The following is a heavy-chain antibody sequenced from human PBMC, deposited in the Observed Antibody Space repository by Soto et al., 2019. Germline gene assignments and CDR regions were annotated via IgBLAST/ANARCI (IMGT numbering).Heavy chain of an antibody. Sequence: PSETLSLTCAVSGGSISSGGYSWSWIRQPPGKGLEWIGYIYHSGSTYYNPSLKSRVTISVDRSKNQFSLKLSSVTAADTAVYYCARGDRYYYDSSGYYFDDWGQGTLVTVSS. V-gene: IGHV4-30-2*01. D-gene: IGHD3-22*01. CDR2: IYHSGST. J-gene: IGHJ4*02. CDR1: GGSISSGGYS. CDR3: ARGDRYYYDSSGYYFDD.